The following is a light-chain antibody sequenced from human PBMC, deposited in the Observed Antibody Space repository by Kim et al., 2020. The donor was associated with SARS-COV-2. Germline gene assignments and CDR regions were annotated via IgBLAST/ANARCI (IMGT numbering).Light chain of an antibody. V-gene: IGLV10-54*01. Sequence: QAGLTQPPSLSTGLRQTATLTCTGNNKNVGNQGAAWLQQHQGHPPKLLSYRDNNRPSGISERLSASRSGKTASLTITGLQPEDEADYYCSAWDSSLSAWVFGGGTKLTVL. CDR3: SAWDSSLSAWV. CDR2: RDN. CDR1: NKNVGNQG. J-gene: IGLJ3*02.